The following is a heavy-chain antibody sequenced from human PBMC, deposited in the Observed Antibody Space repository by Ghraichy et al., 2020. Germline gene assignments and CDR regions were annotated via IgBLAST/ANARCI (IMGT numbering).Heavy chain of an antibody. V-gene: IGHV1-18*04. J-gene: IGHJ4*02. Sequence: ASVKVSCKASGYTFKSYPISWVRQAPGQGLEWMGWVTAYNGDTNYAQKFQDRVTMTTETSTNTAYMELRSLRYDDSAIYYCVRDPYSGYDSRDYWGQGTLVTVAS. CDR1: GYTFKSYP. CDR3: VRDPYSGYDSRDY. D-gene: IGHD5-12*01. CDR2: VTAYNGDT.